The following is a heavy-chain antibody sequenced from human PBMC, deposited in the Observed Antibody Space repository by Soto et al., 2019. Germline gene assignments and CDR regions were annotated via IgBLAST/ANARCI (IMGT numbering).Heavy chain of an antibody. D-gene: IGHD3-3*01. CDR2: ISDDVSNK. CDR3: QKLRNVLRFSKCSPGREG. CDR1: GFTFSNYG. V-gene: IGHV3-30*18. J-gene: IGHJ6*01. Sequence: PGWSLRLSCAASGFTFSNYGMRWVRQAAGKGLESLAFISDDVSNKYYADSMKGRFTMSRDNSKSTLYLQMSSLRVEDTSVYYYQKLRNVLRFSKCSPGREGWGHGTTVTASS.